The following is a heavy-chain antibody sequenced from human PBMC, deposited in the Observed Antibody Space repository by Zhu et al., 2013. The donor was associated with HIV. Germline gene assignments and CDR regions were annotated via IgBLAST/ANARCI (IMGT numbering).Heavy chain of an antibody. V-gene: IGHV1-8*01. CDR1: GYTFISYD. CDR2: MNPXSGNT. CDR3: ARADSPLYGMDV. Sequence: QVQLVQSGAEVKKPGASVKVSCKASGYTFISYDINWVRQATGQGLEWMGWMNPXSGNTGYAQKFQGRVTMTRDTSTSTVYMELSSLRSEDTAVYYCARADSPLYGMDVWGQGTTVTVSS. D-gene: IGHD3-3*01. J-gene: IGHJ6*02.